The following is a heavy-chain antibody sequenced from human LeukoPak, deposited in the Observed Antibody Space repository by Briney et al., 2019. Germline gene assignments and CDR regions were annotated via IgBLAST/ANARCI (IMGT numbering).Heavy chain of an antibody. D-gene: IGHD2-2*01. CDR2: INSDGTST. CDR3: AREMGDYQLLKNFDY. J-gene: IGHJ4*02. CDR1: GFTFSSYW. V-gene: IGHV3-74*01. Sequence: PGGSLRLSCAASGFTFSSYWMHWVRQAPGKGLVWVSRINSDGTSTSYADSVKGRFTISRDNAKNKLYLQMNSLRAEDTAVYYRAREMGDYQLLKNFDYWRQGPLVTVSS.